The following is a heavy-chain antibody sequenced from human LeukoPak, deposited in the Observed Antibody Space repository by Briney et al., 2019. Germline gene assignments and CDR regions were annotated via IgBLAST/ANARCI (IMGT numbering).Heavy chain of an antibody. J-gene: IGHJ4*02. CDR3: AKAYSSSSDYFDY. CDR1: GFTFSSYA. D-gene: IGHD6-6*01. Sequence: GGSLRLSCAASGFTFSSYAMSWVRQAPGEGLEWVSAFSGSGDTTYYADSVKGRFTISRDNSRNTLYLQMSSLRGEDTAVYYCAKAYSSSSDYFDYWGQGTLVTVSS. CDR2: FSGSGDTT. V-gene: IGHV3-23*01.